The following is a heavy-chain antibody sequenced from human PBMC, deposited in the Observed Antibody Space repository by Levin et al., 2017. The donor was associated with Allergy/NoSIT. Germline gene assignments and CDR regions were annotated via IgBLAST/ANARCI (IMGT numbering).Heavy chain of an antibody. CDR3: AHRPGDIVAFQH. CDR1: GFSLSTSGVG. V-gene: IGHV2-5*02. D-gene: IGHD2-15*01. CDR2: IYWDDDK. Sequence: SGPTLVKPTQTLTLTCTFSGFSLSTSGVGVGWIRQPPGKALEWLALIYWDDDKRYSPSLKSRPTITKDTSKNQVVLTMTNMDPVDTATYDCAHRPGDIVAFQHWGQGTLVTVSS. J-gene: IGHJ1*01.